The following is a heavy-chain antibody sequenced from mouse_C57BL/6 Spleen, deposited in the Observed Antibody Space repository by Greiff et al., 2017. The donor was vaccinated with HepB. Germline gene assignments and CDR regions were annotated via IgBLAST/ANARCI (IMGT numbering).Heavy chain of an antibody. Sequence: QVHVKQSGPGLVQPSQSLSITCTVSGFSLTSYGVHWVRQPPGKGLEWLGVIWSGGSTDYNAAFISRLSISKDNSKSQVFFKMNSLQADDTAIYYCAKNEGYDYAAWFAYWGQGTLVTVSA. J-gene: IGHJ3*01. CDR2: IWSGGST. CDR1: GFSLTSYG. CDR3: AKNEGYDYAAWFAY. V-gene: IGHV2-4*01. D-gene: IGHD2-4*01.